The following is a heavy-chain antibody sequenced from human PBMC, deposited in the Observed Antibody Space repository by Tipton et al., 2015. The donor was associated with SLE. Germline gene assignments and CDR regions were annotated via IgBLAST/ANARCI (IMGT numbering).Heavy chain of an antibody. V-gene: IGHV4-59*12. CDR1: GVSISTYY. CDR2: LYYSGNT. Sequence: TLSLTCSVSGVSISTYYWSWIRQSPGKGLEWIGVLYYSGNTYYNPSLKSPVTLSIDTSKNQFSLKMRSVTAADTAVYFCARGYCSDGVCYGFGFFDYWGQGNLVTVSS. CDR3: ARGYCSDGVCYGFGFFDY. J-gene: IGHJ4*02. D-gene: IGHD2-8*01.